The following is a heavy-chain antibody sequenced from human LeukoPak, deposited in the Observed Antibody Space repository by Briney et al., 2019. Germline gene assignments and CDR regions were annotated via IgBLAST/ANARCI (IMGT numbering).Heavy chain of an antibody. J-gene: IGHJ4*02. V-gene: IGHV4-39*01. CDR3: ARTENDYYDSSGYRY. Sequence: PSETLSLTCTVSGGSISSSSYYWGWIRQPPGKGLEWIGSIYYSGSTYYNPSLKSRVTISVVTSKNQFSLKLSSVTAADTAVYYCARTENDYYDSSGYRYWGQGTLVTVSS. CDR2: IYYSGST. D-gene: IGHD3-22*01. CDR1: GGSISSSSYY.